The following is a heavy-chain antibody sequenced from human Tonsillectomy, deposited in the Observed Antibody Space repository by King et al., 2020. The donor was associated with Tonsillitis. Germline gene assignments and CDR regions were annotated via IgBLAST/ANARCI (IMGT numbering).Heavy chain of an antibody. CDR2: ISSSGGTI. J-gene: IGHJ4*02. CDR3: AREVPYYYDSSGYYSRYYYFDY. CDR1: GFTFSSYE. D-gene: IGHD3-22*01. Sequence: VQLVESGGGLVQPGGSLRLSCAASGFTFSSYEMNWVRQVPGKGLEGVSYISSSGGTIYYADLVKGRFTISRYNANKSLYLQMHSLRAEDTAVYYCAREVPYYYDSSGYYSRYYYFDYWGQGTLVTVSS. V-gene: IGHV3-48*03.